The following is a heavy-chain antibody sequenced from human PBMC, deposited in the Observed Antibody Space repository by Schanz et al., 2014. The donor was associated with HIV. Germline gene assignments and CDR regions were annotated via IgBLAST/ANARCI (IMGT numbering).Heavy chain of an antibody. Sequence: EVQLVESGGGLVQPGGSLRLSCVASGFTFSSYWMSWVRQAPGKGLEWVANIKEDGSEKYYVDSVKGRFTISRENAKNSLYLQMNSLRVDDTAVYYCVRGGSSWYGYWGQGTLVTVSS. CDR3: VRGGSSWYGY. CDR2: IKEDGSEK. J-gene: IGHJ4*02. CDR1: GFTFSSYW. D-gene: IGHD6-13*01. V-gene: IGHV3-7*01.